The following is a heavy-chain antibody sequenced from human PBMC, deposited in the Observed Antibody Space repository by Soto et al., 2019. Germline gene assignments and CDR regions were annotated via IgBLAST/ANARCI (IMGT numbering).Heavy chain of an antibody. CDR1: GYTFTSYG. CDR3: ATDLATCSGYDGMEV. Sequence: ASVKVSCKASGYTFTSYGISWVRKAPGQGLEWMGWFSAYNGNTNYAQKLQGRVTMTTDTSTSTAYTELRSLRSDDTAVYYCATDLATCSGYDGMEVWGQGTMV. V-gene: IGHV1-18*04. D-gene: IGHD3-10*02. J-gene: IGHJ6*01. CDR2: FSAYNGNT.